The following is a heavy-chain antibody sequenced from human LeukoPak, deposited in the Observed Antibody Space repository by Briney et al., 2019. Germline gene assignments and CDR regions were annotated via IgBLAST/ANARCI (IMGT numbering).Heavy chain of an antibody. CDR1: GFSFSGYW. Sequence: GGSLRLSCSGSGFSFSGYWLAWVRQAPGKGLEWVASINQDVSRVHYVDSVKGRFTISRDNAKSSLFLQMTSLRVEDTAVYYCARLKDDVTKLDYSSQGTLVTVSS. J-gene: IGHJ4*02. CDR3: ARLKDDVTKLDY. D-gene: IGHD2-8*01. V-gene: IGHV3-7*01. CDR2: INQDVSRV.